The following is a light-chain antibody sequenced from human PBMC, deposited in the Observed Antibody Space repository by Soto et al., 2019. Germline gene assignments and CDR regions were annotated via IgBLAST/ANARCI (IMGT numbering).Light chain of an antibody. CDR2: QAS. V-gene: IGKV1-5*03. CDR1: HSISSY. Sequence: DTQMTQSPSTLSASVGDRVTITCRASHSISSYLAWYQQKPGKAPKLLIYQASSLENGVPSRFSGSGSGTEFSLTISSLQPDDFATYYCQQYSSHSTFGQGTKVDIK. CDR3: QQYSSHST. J-gene: IGKJ1*01.